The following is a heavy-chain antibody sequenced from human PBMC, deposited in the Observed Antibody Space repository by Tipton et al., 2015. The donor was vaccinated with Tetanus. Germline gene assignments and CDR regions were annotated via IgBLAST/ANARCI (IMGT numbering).Heavy chain of an antibody. CDR2: IYYSGST. CDR1: GDSGSRHY. CDR3: ASMTPVDWYFDL. J-gene: IGHJ2*01. V-gene: IGHV4-59*02. D-gene: IGHD4-23*01. Sequence: TLSLTCSVSGDSGSRHYWSWIRQSPGQGLEWIGLIYYSGSTSYNPSLKSRVTISVDTSKNQLSLKLTSVTAADTAVYYCASMTPVDWYFDLWGRGTLVTVSS.